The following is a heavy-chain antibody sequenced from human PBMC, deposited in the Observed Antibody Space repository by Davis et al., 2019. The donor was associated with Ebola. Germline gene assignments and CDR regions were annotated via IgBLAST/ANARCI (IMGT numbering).Heavy chain of an antibody. J-gene: IGHJ4*02. V-gene: IGHV1-18*01. CDR3: ARGIGLWSGWGKDY. CDR1: GYTFTSYG. CDR2: SSAYNGNT. Sequence: ASVKVSCKASGYTFTSYGISWVRQAPGQGLEWMGWSSAYNGNTNYAQKFQGRVTMTRNTSISTAYMELSSLRSEDTAVYYCARGIGLWSGWGKDYWGQGTLVTVSS. D-gene: IGHD3-3*01.